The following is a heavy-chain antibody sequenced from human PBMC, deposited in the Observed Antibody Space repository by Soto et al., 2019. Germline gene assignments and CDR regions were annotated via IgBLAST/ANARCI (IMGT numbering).Heavy chain of an antibody. J-gene: IGHJ6*02. CDR2: LGISWSAT. Sequence: GGSLRLSCIGSGFTFRNYAMSWVRQAPGEALEWVSALGISWSATLYADSVKSRFSISRADSRNTVSLQMTRLGVEDTATYYCTRILWSSRRDALDIWGQGTTVTVSS. V-gene: IGHV3-23*01. CDR1: GFTFRNYA. CDR3: TRILWSSRRDALDI. D-gene: IGHD2-21*01.